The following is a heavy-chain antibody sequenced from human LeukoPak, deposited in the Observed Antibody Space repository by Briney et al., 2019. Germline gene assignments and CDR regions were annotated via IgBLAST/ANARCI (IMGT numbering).Heavy chain of an antibody. D-gene: IGHD3-10*01. CDR3: ARVRRRLWFGELSHYYYYMDV. CDR1: GYTFTGYY. Sequence: ASVKVSCKASGYTFTGYYMHWVRQAPGQGLEWMGWINPNSGGTNYAQKFQGRVTMTRDTSISTAYMELSRLRSDDTAVYYCARVRRRLWFGELSHYYYYMDVWGKGTTVTISS. CDR2: INPNSGGT. J-gene: IGHJ6*03. V-gene: IGHV1-2*02.